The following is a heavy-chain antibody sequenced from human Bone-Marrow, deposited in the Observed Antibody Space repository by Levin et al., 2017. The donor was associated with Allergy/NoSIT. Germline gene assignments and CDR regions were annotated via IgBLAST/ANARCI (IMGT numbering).Heavy chain of an antibody. D-gene: IGHD3-10*01. J-gene: IGHJ4*02. CDR3: ARGRRVRGVIITLHLDY. Sequence: GGSLRLSCAASGFTFSSYGMHWVRQAPGKGLEWVAVIWYDGSNKYYADSVKGRFTISRDNSKNTLYLQMNSLRAEDTAVYYCARGRRVRGVIITLHLDYWGQGTLVTVSS. V-gene: IGHV3-33*01. CDR1: GFTFSSYG. CDR2: IWYDGSNK.